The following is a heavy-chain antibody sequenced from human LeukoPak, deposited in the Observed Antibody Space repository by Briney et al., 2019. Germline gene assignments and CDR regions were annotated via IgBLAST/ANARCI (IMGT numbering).Heavy chain of an antibody. CDR3: ARGWLQHWGSQMAPLDY. D-gene: IGHD5-12*01. J-gene: IGHJ4*02. V-gene: IGHV1-8*01. CDR2: MNPNSGNT. CDR1: GYTFTSYD. Sequence: ASVKVSCKASGYTFTSYDINWVRQATGQGLEWMGWMNPNSGNTGYAQKFQGRVTMTRNTSISTAYMELSSLRSEDTAVYYCARGWLQHWGSQMAPLDYWGQGTLVTVSS.